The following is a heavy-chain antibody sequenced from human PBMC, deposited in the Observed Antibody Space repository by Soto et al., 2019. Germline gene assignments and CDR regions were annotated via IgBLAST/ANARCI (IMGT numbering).Heavy chain of an antibody. CDR1: GYSISSGYY. CDR3: ARASPRAAAGRPRPYYYYGMDV. CDR2: IYHSGGT. D-gene: IGHD6-13*01. J-gene: IGHJ6*02. Sequence: PSETLSLTCAVSGYSISSGYYWGWIRQPPGKGLEWIGSIYHSGGTYYNPSLKSRVTISVDTSKNQFSLKLSSVTAADTAVYYCARASPRAAAGRPRPYYYYGMDVWGQGTTVTVSS. V-gene: IGHV4-38-2*01.